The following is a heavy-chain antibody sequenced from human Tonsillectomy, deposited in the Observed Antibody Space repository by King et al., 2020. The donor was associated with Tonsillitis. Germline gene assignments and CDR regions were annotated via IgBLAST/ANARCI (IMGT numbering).Heavy chain of an antibody. V-gene: IGHV4-34*01. J-gene: IGHJ4*02. CDR3: ARVSAYCSGDCYPSFDY. Sequence: VQLQQWGAGLLKPSETLSLTCAVYGGSFNGFYWSWIRQPPGKGLEWIGEINHSGSINYNPSLKSRVTISIDTSKNQFSLKLTSVTAAETALYYCARVSAYCSGDCYPSFDYWGQGTLVTVSS. CDR2: INHSGSI. D-gene: IGHD2-21*02. CDR1: GGSFNGFY.